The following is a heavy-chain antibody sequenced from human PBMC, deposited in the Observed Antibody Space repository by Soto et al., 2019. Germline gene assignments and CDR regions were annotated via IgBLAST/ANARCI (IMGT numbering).Heavy chain of an antibody. CDR1: GGTFSSYA. D-gene: IGHD3-22*01. J-gene: IGHJ6*02. CDR2: IIPIFGTA. Sequence: VASVKVSCKASGGTFSSYAISWVRQAPGQGLEWMGGIIPIFGTANYAQKFQGRVTITADESTSTAYMELSSLRSEDTAVYYCASPYDSSGFPHYYYYGMDVWGQGTTVTVSS. CDR3: ASPYDSSGFPHYYYYGMDV. V-gene: IGHV1-69*13.